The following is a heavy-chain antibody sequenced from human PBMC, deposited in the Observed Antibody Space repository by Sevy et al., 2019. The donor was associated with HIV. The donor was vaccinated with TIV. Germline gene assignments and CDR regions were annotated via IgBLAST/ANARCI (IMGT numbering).Heavy chain of an antibody. J-gene: IGHJ4*02. D-gene: IGHD5-12*01. CDR1: GFTFSSYA. Sequence: GGSLRLSCAASGFTFSSYAMSWVRQAPGKGLEWVSAISGSGGSTYYADSVKGRFTISRDNSKNTLYLQMNSLRAEDTAVYYCAKGVGCSGYVTEGFDYWGQGTLVTVS. CDR3: AKGVGCSGYVTEGFDY. CDR2: ISGSGGST. V-gene: IGHV3-23*01.